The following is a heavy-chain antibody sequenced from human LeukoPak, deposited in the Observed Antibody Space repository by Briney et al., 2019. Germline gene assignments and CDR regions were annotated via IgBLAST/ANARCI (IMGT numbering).Heavy chain of an antibody. CDR3: ARVLQQLWLFDY. CDR2: IRGSGYYA. V-gene: IGHV3-21*06. CDR1: GFTLSNSD. D-gene: IGHD5-18*01. Sequence: PGGSLRLSCTASGFTLSNSDMNWVRQAPGKGLEWVSSIRGSGYYAEYTDSVKGRFTISRDNSRNTLFPQLNSLRAEDTAVYYCARVLQQLWLFDYWGQGTLVTVSS. J-gene: IGHJ4*02.